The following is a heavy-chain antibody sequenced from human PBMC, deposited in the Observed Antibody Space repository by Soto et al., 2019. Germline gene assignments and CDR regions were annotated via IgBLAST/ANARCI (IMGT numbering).Heavy chain of an antibody. CDR1: GYTFTNYG. D-gene: IGHD4-17*01. Sequence: GASVKVSCKASGYTFTNYGFTWVRQAPGQGLEWLGWISTYNGNTKYAQKVQGRLTMTTDTSTSTANMELTNLRSDDTAIYYCARTTVTASYYYMDVWGKGSTVTVSS. CDR3: ARTTVTASYYYMDV. V-gene: IGHV1-18*01. CDR2: ISTYNGNT. J-gene: IGHJ6*03.